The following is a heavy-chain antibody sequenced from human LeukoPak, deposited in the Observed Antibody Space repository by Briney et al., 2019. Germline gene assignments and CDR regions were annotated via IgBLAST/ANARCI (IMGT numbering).Heavy chain of an antibody. CDR3: ARDNMAIVRWFDP. J-gene: IGHJ5*02. Sequence: ASEKVSCKASLYTLTGYFMHWVRQAPGQERVWVGWINPNSCGTHYAQKFQGRVTLTTDASISSAHMELSRQRCGDTAGYFCARDNMAIVRWFDPWGQGDLGTVSS. CDR1: LYTLTGYF. CDR2: INPNSCGT. V-gene: IGHV1-2*02. D-gene: IGHD5-12*01.